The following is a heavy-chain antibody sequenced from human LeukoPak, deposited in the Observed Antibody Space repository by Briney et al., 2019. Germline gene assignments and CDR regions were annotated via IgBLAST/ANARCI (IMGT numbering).Heavy chain of an antibody. V-gene: IGHV4-61*02. J-gene: IGHJ4*02. CDR3: AREPPGY. Sequence: SQTLSLTCTVSGGSVTSGNYWNWIRQPAGKGLEWIGRIYTNGGASHNPSLKSRVTISIDASKNQFSLKLSSVTAADTAVYYCAREPPGYWGQGILVTVSS. CDR1: GGSVTSGNY. CDR2: IYTNGGA.